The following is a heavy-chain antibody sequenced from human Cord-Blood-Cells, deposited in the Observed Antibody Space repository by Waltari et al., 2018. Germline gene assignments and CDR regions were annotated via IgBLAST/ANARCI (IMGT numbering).Heavy chain of an antibody. J-gene: IGHJ3*02. CDR2: IYPGDSDT. V-gene: IGHV5-51*07. D-gene: IGHD1-20*01. Sequence: EVQLLQSGPAVTRPGQSLKTSGKGSGYTFTSYWIGWVHQMPGKGLEWMGIIYPGDSDTRYSPSFQGQVTISADKSISTAYLQWSSLKASDTAMYYCASLGLTGNHDAFDIWGQGTMVTVSS. CDR3: ASLGLTGNHDAFDI. CDR1: GYTFTSYW.